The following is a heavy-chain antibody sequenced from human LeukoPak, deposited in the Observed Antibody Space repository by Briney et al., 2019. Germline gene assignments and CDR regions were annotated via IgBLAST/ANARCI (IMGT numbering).Heavy chain of an antibody. Sequence: ASVKVSCKASGYTFTSYDINWVRQATGQGLEWMGWMNPNSGNTGYAQKFQGRVTMTRNTSINTAYMELSSLRSEDTAVYYCARRDGSGSYYDYWGQGTLVTVSS. CDR1: GYTFTSYD. CDR3: ARRDGSGSYYDY. J-gene: IGHJ4*02. D-gene: IGHD3-10*01. V-gene: IGHV1-8*01. CDR2: MNPNSGNT.